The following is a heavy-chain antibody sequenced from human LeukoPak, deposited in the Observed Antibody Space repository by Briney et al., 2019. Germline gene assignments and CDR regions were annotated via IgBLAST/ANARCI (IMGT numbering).Heavy chain of an antibody. Sequence: PGGSLRLSCAASGFTFSSYWMHWVRQAPGKGLMWVSRIDSDGSTTTYADSVKGRFTITRDNAKNTLYLQMNSLRAEDTAVYYCARDSGNWLDPWGQGTLVTVSS. CDR3: ARDSGNWLDP. CDR1: GFTFSSYW. D-gene: IGHD3-10*01. J-gene: IGHJ5*02. V-gene: IGHV3-74*01. CDR2: IDSDGSTT.